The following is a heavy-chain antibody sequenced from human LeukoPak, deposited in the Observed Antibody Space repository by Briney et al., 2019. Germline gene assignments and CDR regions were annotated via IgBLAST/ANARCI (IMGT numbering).Heavy chain of an antibody. CDR2: IYYSGST. CDR3: ARGSRARGAFDI. CDR1: GGSISSYY. J-gene: IGHJ3*02. D-gene: IGHD6-13*01. Sequence: TSETLSLTCTVSGGSISSYYWSWIRQPPGKGLEWIGYIYYSGSTNYNPSLKSRVTISVDRSKNQFSLKLSSVTAADTAVYYCARGSRARGAFDIWGQGTMVTVSS. V-gene: IGHV4-59*12.